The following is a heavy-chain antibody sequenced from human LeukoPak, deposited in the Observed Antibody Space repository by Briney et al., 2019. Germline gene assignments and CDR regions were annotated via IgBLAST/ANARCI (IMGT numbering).Heavy chain of an antibody. Sequence: GGSLILSCAASGFTFSSYAMSWVRQAPGKGLEWVSAISGSGGSTYYADSVKGRFTISRDNAKNSLYLQMNSLRAEDTAVYYCASFRRAYYYYGMDVWGQGTTVTVSS. CDR2: ISGSGGST. CDR3: ASFRRAYYYYGMDV. J-gene: IGHJ6*02. CDR1: GFTFSSYA. V-gene: IGHV3-23*01.